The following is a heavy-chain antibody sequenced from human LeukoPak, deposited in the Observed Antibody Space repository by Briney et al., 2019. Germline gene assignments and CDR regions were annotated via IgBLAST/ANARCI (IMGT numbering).Heavy chain of an antibody. J-gene: IGHJ4*02. D-gene: IGHD3-22*01. Sequence: SVKVSCKASGGTFSSYAISWVRQAPGQGLEWMGGIIPIFGTANYAQKFQGRVTITADESTSTAYMELSSLRSEDTAVYYCARGGVDYYDSSGYFDYWGQGTLVTVSS. CDR2: IIPIFGTA. V-gene: IGHV1-69*13. CDR3: ARGGVDYYDSSGYFDY. CDR1: GGTFSSYA.